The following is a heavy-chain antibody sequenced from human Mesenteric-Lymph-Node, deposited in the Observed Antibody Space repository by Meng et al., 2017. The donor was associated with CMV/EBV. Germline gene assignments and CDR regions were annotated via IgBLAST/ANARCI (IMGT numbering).Heavy chain of an antibody. CDR1: GFTVSANF. V-gene: IGHV3-66*01. D-gene: IGHD2-2*01. J-gene: IGHJ6*02. CDR2: IYSGGST. CDR3: ASVGYYYGMDV. Sequence: GSLRLSCAASGFTVSANFMSWVRQAPGKGLEWVSVIYSGGSTYYADSVKGRFTISRDNAKNSLYLQMNSLRAEDTAVYYCASVGYYYGMDVWGQGTTVTVSS.